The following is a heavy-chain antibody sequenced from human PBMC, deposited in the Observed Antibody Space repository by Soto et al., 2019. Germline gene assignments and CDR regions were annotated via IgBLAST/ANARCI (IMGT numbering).Heavy chain of an antibody. D-gene: IGHD6-13*01. J-gene: IGHJ4*02. CDR3: ARMPGCSSSWYSDY. Sequence: SGPTLVNPTQTLTLTCTFSGFSLSTSGMCVSWIRQPPGKALEWLARIDWDDDKYYSTSLKTRLTISKDTSKNQVVLTMTNMDPVDTATYYCARMPGCSSSWYSDYWGQGTLVTVSS. V-gene: IGHV2-70*11. CDR2: IDWDDDK. CDR1: GFSLSTSGMC.